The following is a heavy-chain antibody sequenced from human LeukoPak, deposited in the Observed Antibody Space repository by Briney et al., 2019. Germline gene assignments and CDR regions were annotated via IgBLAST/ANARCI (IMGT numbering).Heavy chain of an antibody. Sequence: SETLSLTCAVYGGSFSGYYWSWIRQPPGEGLEWIGEINHSGSTNYNPSLKSRVTISVDTSKNQFSLKLSSVTAADTAVYYCARGLGITIFGVVTPVGYFDYWGQGTLVTVSS. V-gene: IGHV4-34*01. CDR2: INHSGST. J-gene: IGHJ4*02. CDR3: ARGLGITIFGVVTPVGYFDY. D-gene: IGHD3-3*01. CDR1: GGSFSGYY.